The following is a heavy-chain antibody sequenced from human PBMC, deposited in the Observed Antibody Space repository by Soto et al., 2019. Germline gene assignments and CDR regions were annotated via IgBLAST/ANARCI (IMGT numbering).Heavy chain of an antibody. CDR1: GFTLSNYW. Sequence: EVQLVESGGGLVQPGGSLRLSCAASGFTLSNYWMHWARQAPGKGLVWVSSISSDGSSTNYADSLKGRFTISRDNAKNTLHLQMNSLRAEDTAVYYCARVPYCSSSSCYSYFDSWGQGTLVSVSS. CDR3: ARVPYCSSSSCYSYFDS. J-gene: IGHJ4*02. CDR2: ISSDGSST. V-gene: IGHV3-74*01. D-gene: IGHD2-2*01.